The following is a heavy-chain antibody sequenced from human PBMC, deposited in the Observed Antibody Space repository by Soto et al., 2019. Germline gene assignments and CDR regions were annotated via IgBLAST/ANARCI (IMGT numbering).Heavy chain of an antibody. Sequence: PSQTLSLTCAISGDSVSSNIAAWNWIRQSPSRGLEWLGRTYFRSKWYNDYAVSVKSRIIINPGTSNNQFSLQLNSVTPVDTAVYFCAKGDNLGPKTGYAFDPWGQGIMVTVSS. D-gene: IGHD5-12*01. CDR1: GDSVSSNIAA. CDR3: AKGDNLGPKTGYAFDP. CDR2: TYFRSKWYN. V-gene: IGHV6-1*01. J-gene: IGHJ5*02.